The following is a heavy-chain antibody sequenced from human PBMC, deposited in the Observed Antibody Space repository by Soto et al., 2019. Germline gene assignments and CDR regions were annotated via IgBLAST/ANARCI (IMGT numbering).Heavy chain of an antibody. CDR3: AKDQPYCGGDCYTHFDS. V-gene: IGHV3-23*01. CDR2: ISGSGGST. Sequence: PGGSLRLSCAASGFTFSSYAMSWVRQAPGKGLEWVSAISGSGGSTYYADSVKGRFTISRDNSKNTLYLQMDSLRAEDTAVYYCAKDQPYCGGDCYTHFDSWGQGTLVTVSS. J-gene: IGHJ4*02. CDR1: GFTFSSYA. D-gene: IGHD2-21*02.